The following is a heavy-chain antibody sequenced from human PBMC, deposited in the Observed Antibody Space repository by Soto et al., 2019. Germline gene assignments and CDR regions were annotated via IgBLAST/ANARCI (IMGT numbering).Heavy chain of an antibody. CDR2: ISSSSSTI. CDR3: ARVLRYSSSSFYYYGMDV. V-gene: IGHV3-48*02. CDR1: GFTFSSYS. D-gene: IGHD6-6*01. Sequence: PGGSLSLSCAASGFTFSSYSMNWVRQAPGKGLEWVSYISSSSSTIYYADSVKGRFTISRDNAKNSLYLQMNSLRDEDTAVYYCARVLRYSSSSFYYYGMDVWGQGTTVTVSS. J-gene: IGHJ6*02.